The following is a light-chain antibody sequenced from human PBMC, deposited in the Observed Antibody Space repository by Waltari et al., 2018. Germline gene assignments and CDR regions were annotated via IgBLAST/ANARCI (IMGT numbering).Light chain of an antibody. J-gene: IGLJ2*01. CDR1: RIGSKS. Sequence: GGDRIGSKSVHWYQQKPGQAPVLVVFDDSDRPSGISERFSGSISGPTATLTISRVEAGDEADYYCQVWESSVVFGGGTKLTVL. CDR2: DDS. V-gene: IGLV3-21*02. CDR3: QVWESSVV.